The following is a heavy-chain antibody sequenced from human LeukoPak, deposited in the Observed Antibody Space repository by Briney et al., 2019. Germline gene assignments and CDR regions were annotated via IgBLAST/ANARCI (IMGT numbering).Heavy chain of an antibody. J-gene: IGHJ3*02. CDR1: GDSVSSNSAA. CDR2: TYYRSKWYN. V-gene: IGHV6-1*01. Sequence: SQTLSLTCAISGDSVSSNSAAWSWIRQSPLRGLEWLGRTYYRSKWYNDYAVSVRSRITINPDTSKNQFFLQLNSVTPEDTAVYYCARDEDENDDAFDIWGQGTMVTVSS. D-gene: IGHD1-1*01. CDR3: ARDEDENDDAFDI.